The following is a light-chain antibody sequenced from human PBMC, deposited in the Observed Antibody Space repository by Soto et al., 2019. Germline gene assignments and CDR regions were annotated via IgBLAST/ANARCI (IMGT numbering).Light chain of an antibody. CDR3: QQYNTFWT. CDR2: DVS. Sequence: DIQMTQSPSTLSASVGDRVTITCRASQTISTWLAWYQQKPGKAPKLLIYDVSSLESGVPSRFSGSGSGTEFTLTISSLQPDDFATYYCQQYNTFWTFGQGTK. J-gene: IGKJ1*01. V-gene: IGKV1-5*01. CDR1: QTISTW.